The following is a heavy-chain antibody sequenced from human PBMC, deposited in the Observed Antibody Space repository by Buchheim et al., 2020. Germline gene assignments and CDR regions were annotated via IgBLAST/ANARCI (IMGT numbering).Heavy chain of an antibody. Sequence: QVQLVQSGAEVKKPGSSVKVSCKASGGTFSSYAISWVRRAPGQGLEWMGGIIPIFGTANYAQKFQGRVTITADESTSPAYMELSSLRSEDTAVYYCASKIVVVAATLLYYYGMDVWGQGTT. CDR1: GGTFSSYA. CDR3: ASKIVVVAATLLYYYGMDV. J-gene: IGHJ6*02. CDR2: IIPIFGTA. V-gene: IGHV1-69*01. D-gene: IGHD2-15*01.